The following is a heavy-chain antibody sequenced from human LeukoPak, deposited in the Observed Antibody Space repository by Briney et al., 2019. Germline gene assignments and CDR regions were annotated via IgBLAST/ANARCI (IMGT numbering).Heavy chain of an antibody. D-gene: IGHD5-18*01. CDR1: GYSFTNYG. CDR2: ISAYNGNT. J-gene: IGHJ3*02. CDR3: ARDRRYSYGTDAFDI. V-gene: IGHV1-18*01. Sequence: ASVKVSCKASGYSFTNYGITWVRQAPGQGLEWMGWISAYNGNTNYAQKFQGRVTMTTDTSTSTAYMELRSLRPDDTAVYYCARDRRYSYGTDAFDIWGQGTMVTVSS.